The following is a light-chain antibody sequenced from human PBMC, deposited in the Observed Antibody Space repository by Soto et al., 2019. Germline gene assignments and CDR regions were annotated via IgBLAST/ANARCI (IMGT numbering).Light chain of an antibody. J-gene: IGKJ1*01. CDR2: AAS. CDR3: QQLNSYPRT. CDR1: QGISSY. V-gene: IGKV1-9*01. Sequence: DIQMTQSPSSLSASVGDRVTITCRASQGISSYLAWYQHKPGKAPNLLISAASTLQSGVPSRFSGSGSGTEFTLTISSPQPEDFATYYCQQLNSYPRTFGQGTKVDIK.